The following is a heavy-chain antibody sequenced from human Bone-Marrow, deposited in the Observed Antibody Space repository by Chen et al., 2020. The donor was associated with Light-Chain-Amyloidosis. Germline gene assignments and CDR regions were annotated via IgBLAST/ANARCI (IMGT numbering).Heavy chain of an antibody. Sequence: VKKPGESLKISCKGSGYTFPNYWIGWVRQMPGKGLEWMGVIYPDDSDARYSPSFEGQVTISADKSITTAXXQWRSLKASDTAMYYCARRRDGYNFDYWGQGTLVTVSS. V-gene: IGHV5-51*01. D-gene: IGHD5-12*01. CDR3: ARRRDGYNFDY. J-gene: IGHJ4*02. CDR1: GYTFPNYW. CDR2: IYPDDSDA.